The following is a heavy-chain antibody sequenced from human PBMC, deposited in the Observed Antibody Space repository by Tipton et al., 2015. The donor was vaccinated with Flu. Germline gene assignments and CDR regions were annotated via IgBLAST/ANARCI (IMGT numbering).Heavy chain of an antibody. CDR3: ARDRHYGSGSDGMGV. Sequence: SLRLSCAASGFTFSSYSMNWVRQAPGKGLEWVSSISSSSSYIYYADSVKGRFTISRDNAKNSLYLQMNSLRAEDTAVYYCARDRHYGSGSDGMGVWGQGTTVTVSS. CDR1: GFTFSSYS. J-gene: IGHJ6*02. V-gene: IGHV3-21*01. D-gene: IGHD3-10*01. CDR2: ISSSSSYI.